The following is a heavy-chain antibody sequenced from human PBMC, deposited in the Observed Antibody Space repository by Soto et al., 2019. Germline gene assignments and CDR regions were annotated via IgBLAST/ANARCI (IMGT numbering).Heavy chain of an antibody. CDR1: GGSISSYY. CDR2: IYYSGST. J-gene: IGHJ4*02. D-gene: IGHD6-6*01. CDR3: ATSSSSRNYFDY. Sequence: SETLSLTCTVSGGSISSYYWSWIRQPPGKGLEWIGYIYYSGSTNYNPSLKSRVTISVDTSKNQFSLKLSSVTAADTAVYYCATSSSSRNYFDYWGQGTLVTVSS. V-gene: IGHV4-59*08.